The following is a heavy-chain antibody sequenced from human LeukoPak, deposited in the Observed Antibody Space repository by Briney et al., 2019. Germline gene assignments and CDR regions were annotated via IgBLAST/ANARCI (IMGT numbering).Heavy chain of an antibody. V-gene: IGHV3-53*01. CDR2: IYSGGST. J-gene: IGHJ3*02. CDR3: ARVGTPGVVYSSTSKGDDAFDI. D-gene: IGHD6-13*01. CDR1: GFTVSSNY. Sequence: PGGSLRLSCAASGFTVSSNYMSWVRQAPGKGLEWVSVIYSGGSTYYADSVKGRFTISRDNSKNTLYLQMNSLRAEDTAVYYCARVGTPGVVYSSTSKGDDAFDIWGQGTMVTVSS.